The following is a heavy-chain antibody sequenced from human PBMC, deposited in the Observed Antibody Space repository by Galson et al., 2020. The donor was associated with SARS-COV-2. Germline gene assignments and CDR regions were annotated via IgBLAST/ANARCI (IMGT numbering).Heavy chain of an antibody. V-gene: IGHV3-21*01. CDR1: GFTFTDFS. CDR2: ISSANNYI. D-gene: IGHD4-17*01. J-gene: IGHJ4*02. CDR3: ASGGDDYGDHQPFDF. Sequence: KIGESLKISCAASGFTFTDFSINWVRQAPGKGLEWVASISSANNYIYYSDSVKGRFTISRDNARRTVFLQMNRLRVDDTGVYSCASGGDDYGDHQPFDFWGQGTLVTVSS.